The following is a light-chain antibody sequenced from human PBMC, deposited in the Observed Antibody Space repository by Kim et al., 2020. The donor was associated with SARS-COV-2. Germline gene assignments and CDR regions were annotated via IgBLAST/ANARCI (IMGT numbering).Light chain of an antibody. CDR1: QSISSW. J-gene: IGKJ1*01. CDR2: DAS. Sequence: DIQMTQSPSTLSASVGDRVTITCRASQSISSWLAWYQQKPGKAPKLLIYDASSLESGVPSRFSGSGSGIEFTLTISSLQPDDYATYYCQQYKSYWKFGQGTKVDIK. CDR3: QQYKSYWK. V-gene: IGKV1-5*01.